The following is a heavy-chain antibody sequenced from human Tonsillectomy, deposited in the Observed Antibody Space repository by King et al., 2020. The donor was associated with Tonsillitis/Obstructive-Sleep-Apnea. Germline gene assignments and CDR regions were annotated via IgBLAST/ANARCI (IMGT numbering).Heavy chain of an antibody. CDR3: ASEITTDAFAI. Sequence: VQLQQWGAGLLKPSETLSLTCSVYGGSFSGYFWSWIRQPPGKGLEGIGAIYHSGRTNYNPSLKGRVTISADTSKTQFSLELKSVTAADTAVYYCASEITTDAFAIWGQGTMVTVSS. V-gene: IGHV4-34*01. CDR2: IYHSGRT. D-gene: IGHD3-3*01. CDR1: GGSFSGYF. J-gene: IGHJ3*02.